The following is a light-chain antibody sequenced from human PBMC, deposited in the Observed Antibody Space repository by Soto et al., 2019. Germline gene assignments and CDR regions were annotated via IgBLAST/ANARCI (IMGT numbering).Light chain of an antibody. Sequence: QSVLTQPPSASGTPGQRVTISCSGSSSNIGSNYVYWYQQLPGTAPKLLLYRSNQRPSGVPDRFSGSKSGTSASLAISGLGSEDEDDYYCAAWEDSLSGRVVFGGGTKVTVL. J-gene: IGLJ2*01. CDR2: RSN. CDR3: AAWEDSLSGRVV. V-gene: IGLV1-47*01. CDR1: SSNIGSNY.